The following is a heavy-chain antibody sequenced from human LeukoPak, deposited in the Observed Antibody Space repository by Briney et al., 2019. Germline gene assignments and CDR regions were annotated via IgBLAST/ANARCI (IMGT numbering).Heavy chain of an antibody. Sequence: MASETLSLTCTVSGGSISSYYWSWIRQPPGKGLEWIGYIHYSGSTNYNPSLKSRVTISVDTSKNQFSLKLSSVTAADTAVYYCARRGEYFQHWGQGTLVTVSS. J-gene: IGHJ1*01. CDR1: GGSISSYY. CDR2: IHYSGST. CDR3: ARRGEYFQH. V-gene: IGHV4-59*08.